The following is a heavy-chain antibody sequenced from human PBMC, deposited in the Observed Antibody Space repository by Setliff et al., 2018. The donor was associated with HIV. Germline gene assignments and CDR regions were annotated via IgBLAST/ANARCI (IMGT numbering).Heavy chain of an antibody. CDR2: ISHSGST. J-gene: IGHJ4*01. V-gene: IGHV4-38-2*02. CDR1: GSSISSSYR. D-gene: IGHD3-9*01. Sequence: PSETLSLTCAVSGSSISSSYRWGWIRQPPGKGLEWIGTISHSGSTHYNSPLQGRISISIDTSKNQFSLTLTSVTAADTAMYYCARDQSDYNVLTGFGDFDYWGHGTLVTVSS. CDR3: ARDQSDYNVLTGFGDFDY.